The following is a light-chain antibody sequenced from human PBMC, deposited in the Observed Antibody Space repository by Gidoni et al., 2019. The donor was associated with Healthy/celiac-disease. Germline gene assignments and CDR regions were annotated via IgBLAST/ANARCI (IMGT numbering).Light chain of an antibody. CDR3: QQYNRT. CDR2: KAS. V-gene: IGKV1-5*03. Sequence: DIQMTQSPSTLSASVGDRVTITCRASQSISSWLAWYQQKPGKAPKLLIYKASSLESGVPSRFSGSGSGTEFTLTISSLQPDDFATYYCQQYNRTFXQXTKVEIK. CDR1: QSISSW. J-gene: IGKJ1*01.